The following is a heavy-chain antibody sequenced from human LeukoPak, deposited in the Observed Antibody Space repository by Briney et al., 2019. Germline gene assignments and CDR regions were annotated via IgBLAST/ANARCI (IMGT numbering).Heavy chain of an antibody. D-gene: IGHD6-13*01. J-gene: IGHJ1*01. V-gene: IGHV3-23*01. Sequence: GSQRLSCAASGFTFSSYSMNWVCQAPRKGLEWVSAISGSGGSTYYADSVKGRFTISRDNSKNTLYLQMNSLRAEDTAVYYCAKEYSNSWYTGFWGQGTLVPVSS. CDR2: ISGSGGST. CDR3: AKEYSNSWYTGF. CDR1: GFTFSSYS.